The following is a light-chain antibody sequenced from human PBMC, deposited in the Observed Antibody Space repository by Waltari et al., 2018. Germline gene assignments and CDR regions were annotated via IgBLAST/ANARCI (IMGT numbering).Light chain of an antibody. J-gene: IGLJ3*02. CDR1: SNDVGTYKF. Sequence: QSALTQPVSVSGSPGQSITISCTGTSNDVGTYKFVSWYQQHPGKAPKVIIFEVNERPYGVYICFSGSTSGNTASLTIAGLQPEDEADYYCCSYAGSSSWVFGGGTKLTVL. CDR3: CSYAGSSSWV. V-gene: IGLV2-23*02. CDR2: EVN.